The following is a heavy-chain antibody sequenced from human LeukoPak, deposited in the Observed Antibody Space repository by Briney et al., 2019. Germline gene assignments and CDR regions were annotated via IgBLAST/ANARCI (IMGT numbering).Heavy chain of an antibody. D-gene: IGHD6-19*01. Sequence: QPGGSLRLSCAASGFTFITYTMNWVRQAPGKGLEWVSYISSSSNTIYYADSVKGRFTISRDNAKNSLYLQMNSLRAEDTAVYYCARDMVGYCNGPALFDYWGQGTLVTVSS. V-gene: IGHV3-48*01. CDR1: GFTFITYT. J-gene: IGHJ4*02. CDR3: ARDMVGYCNGPALFDY. CDR2: ISSSSNTI.